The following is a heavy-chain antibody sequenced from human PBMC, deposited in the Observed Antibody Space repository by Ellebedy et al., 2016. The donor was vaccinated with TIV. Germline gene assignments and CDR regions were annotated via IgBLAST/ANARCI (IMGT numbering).Heavy chain of an antibody. CDR2: IIPILGIA. V-gene: IGHV1-69*04. D-gene: IGHD3-10*01. CDR1: GGTFSSYA. CDR3: ARGGMMGFRDPQLEGFFDY. J-gene: IGHJ4*02. Sequence: AASVKVSCKASGGTFSSYAISWARQAPGQGLEWMGRIIPILGIANYAQKFQGRVTITADKSTSTAYMELSSLRSEDTAVYYCARGGMMGFRDPQLEGFFDYWGQGTLVTVSS.